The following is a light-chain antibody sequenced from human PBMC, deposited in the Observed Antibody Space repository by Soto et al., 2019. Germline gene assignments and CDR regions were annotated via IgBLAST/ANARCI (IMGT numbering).Light chain of an antibody. CDR3: QQYNTSPRT. J-gene: IGKJ1*01. V-gene: IGKV3-20*01. Sequence: EVALTQSPGTLSLSPGERDTLSCRASQTININYLAWYQQKPGQAPRLLMSGASNRATGIPDRFSGSGSGTDFTLTINSLEPEDFAMYYCQQYNTSPRTFGQVTKVYVK. CDR1: QTININY. CDR2: GAS.